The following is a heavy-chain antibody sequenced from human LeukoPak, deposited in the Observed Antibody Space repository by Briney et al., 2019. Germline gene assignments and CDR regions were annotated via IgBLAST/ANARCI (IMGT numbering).Heavy chain of an antibody. Sequence: PSETLSLTCTVSGGSIRSTSYYWCWIRQPPGKGLEWLGSVHHSGSTYDNPSLKSRVTISVDTSKSQFSLKLISVTAADTAVYYCARRSTVAGRGRFDPWGQGTLVTVSS. CDR1: GGSIRSTSYY. D-gene: IGHD6-19*01. V-gene: IGHV4-39*01. CDR2: VHHSGST. CDR3: ARRSTVAGRGRFDP. J-gene: IGHJ5*02.